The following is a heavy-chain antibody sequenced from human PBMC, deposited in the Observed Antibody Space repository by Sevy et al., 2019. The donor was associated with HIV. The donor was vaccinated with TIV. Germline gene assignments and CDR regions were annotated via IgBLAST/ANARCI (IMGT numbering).Heavy chain of an antibody. J-gene: IGHJ6*02. Sequence: SETLSLTCAVYGGSFSGYYWSWIRQPPGKGLEWIGEINHSGSTNYNPSLKSRVTISVDTSKNQFSLKLGSVTAADTAVYYCARGPHYYGSGSYYRTRNYGMDVWGQGTTVTVSS. V-gene: IGHV4-34*01. CDR1: GGSFSGYY. D-gene: IGHD3-10*01. CDR2: INHSGST. CDR3: ARGPHYYGSGSYYRTRNYGMDV.